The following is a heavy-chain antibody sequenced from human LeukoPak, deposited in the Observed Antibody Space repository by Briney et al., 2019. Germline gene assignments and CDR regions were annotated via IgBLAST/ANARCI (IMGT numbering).Heavy chain of an antibody. D-gene: IGHD6-19*01. V-gene: IGHV5-51*01. CDR3: ARQRRSSGWPNDY. Sequence: GESLKISCGASGYSFTTYWIGWVRQMPGKGLEWMGIIYPDDSDTRYSPSFQGQVTITADKSISTAYLQWSSLKASDNAMYYCARQRRSSGWPNDYWGQGTLVTVSS. CDR1: GYSFTTYW. CDR2: IYPDDSDT. J-gene: IGHJ4*02.